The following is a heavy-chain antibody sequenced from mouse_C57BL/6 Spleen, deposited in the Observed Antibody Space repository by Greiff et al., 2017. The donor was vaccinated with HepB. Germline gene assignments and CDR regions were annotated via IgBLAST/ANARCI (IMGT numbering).Heavy chain of an antibody. D-gene: IGHD1-1*01. CDR2: IDPANGNT. CDR1: GFNIKNTY. CDR3: ARGDYYGSSHWYFDV. Sequence: VQLKQSVAELVRPGASVKLSCTASGFNIKNTYMHWVKQRPEQGLEWIGRIDPANGNTKYAPKFQGKATITADTSSNTAYLQLSSLTSEDTAIYYCARGDYYGSSHWYFDVWGTGTTVTVSS. V-gene: IGHV14-3*01. J-gene: IGHJ1*03.